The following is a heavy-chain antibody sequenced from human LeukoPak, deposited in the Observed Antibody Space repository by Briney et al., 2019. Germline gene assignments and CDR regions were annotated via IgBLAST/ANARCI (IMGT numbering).Heavy chain of an antibody. CDR1: GFTFSSYG. Sequence: PGGSLRLSCTASGFTFSSYGMHWVRQAPGKGLEWVAFIRYDGRKEYYADPLKGRFTISRDNSKNTLSLQVNSLRAEDMAVYYCAKRGQDDSVIDYWGQGTLVTVSS. CDR3: AKRGQDDSVIDY. J-gene: IGHJ4*02. CDR2: IRYDGRKE. D-gene: IGHD3-3*01. V-gene: IGHV3-30*02.